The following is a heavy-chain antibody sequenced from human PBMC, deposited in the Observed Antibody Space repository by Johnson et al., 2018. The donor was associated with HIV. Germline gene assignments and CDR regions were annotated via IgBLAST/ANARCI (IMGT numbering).Heavy chain of an antibody. J-gene: IGHJ3*02. D-gene: IGHD3-22*01. CDR3: TRVTTYYYDSSGYYSDAFDI. CDR2: RKQDGSET. Sequence: VQLVESGGGLIQPGGSLRLSCAASGFTFSSYWMSWVRQAPGKGLEWVANRKQDGSETYDVDSVKCRLTVAIDNAKNSLYLQMNSLRAEDTALYYCTRVTTYYYDSSGYYSDAFDIWGQGTMVTVSS. V-gene: IGHV3-7*03. CDR1: GFTFSSYW.